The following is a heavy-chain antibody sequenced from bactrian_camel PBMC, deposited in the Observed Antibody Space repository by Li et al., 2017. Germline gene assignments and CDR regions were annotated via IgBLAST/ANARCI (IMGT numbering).Heavy chain of an antibody. CDR2: IAGDGRT. D-gene: IGHD2*01. CDR1: RLTFVHWR. J-gene: IGHJ4*01. CDR3: AADRSRAYCRGTYCCDMSY. Sequence: VQLVESGGGSVQAGGSLTLSCAASRLTFVHWRVAWFRRLPGQEREGVASIAGDGRTNYADSVKGRFTISRDGAKNIIALQMGSLKPEDSAMYYCAADRSRAYCRGTYCCDMSYWGRGTQVTVS. V-gene: IGHV3S55*01.